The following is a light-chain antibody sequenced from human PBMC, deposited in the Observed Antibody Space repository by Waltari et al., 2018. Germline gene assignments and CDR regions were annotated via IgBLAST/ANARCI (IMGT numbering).Light chain of an antibody. CDR3: SSYAGSNDVV. Sequence: QSALTQPPSASGSPGQSVTISCTGTSRDVGGYNYVSWYQQNPGKAPKLMIYEVSKRPSGVPDRFSGSKSGNTASLTVSGLQAEDEADYYCSSYAGSNDVVFGGGTKLTVL. V-gene: IGLV2-8*01. J-gene: IGLJ2*01. CDR1: SRDVGGYNY. CDR2: EVS.